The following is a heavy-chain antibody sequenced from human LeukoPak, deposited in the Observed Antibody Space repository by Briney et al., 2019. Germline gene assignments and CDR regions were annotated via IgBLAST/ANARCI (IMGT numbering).Heavy chain of an antibody. CDR3: ANAPYYYDSSGYYYFDY. CDR1: GFTFSSYS. J-gene: IGHJ4*02. V-gene: IGHV3-21*04. D-gene: IGHD3-22*01. CDR2: ISSSSSYI. Sequence: GGSLRLSCAASGFTFSSYSMNWVRQAPGKGLEWVSSISSSSSYIYYADSVKGRFTISRDNSKNTLYLQMNSLRAEDTAVYYCANAPYYYDSSGYYYFDYWGQGTLVTVSS.